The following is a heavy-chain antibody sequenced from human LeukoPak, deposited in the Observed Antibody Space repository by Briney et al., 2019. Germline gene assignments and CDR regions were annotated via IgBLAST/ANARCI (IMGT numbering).Heavy chain of an antibody. D-gene: IGHD2-2*01. V-gene: IGHV4-59*08. Sequence: PSETLSLTCSVYGGSISSYYWGWIRHPPGKGLEWIGYIYYSGSTNYNPSLKSRVTISVDTSKNQFSLKLTSVTAADTAVYYCARLGIGVVPSAMLGDYYFDYWGQGTLVTVSS. J-gene: IGHJ4*02. CDR1: GGSISSYY. CDR2: IYYSGST. CDR3: ARLGIGVVPSAMLGDYYFDY.